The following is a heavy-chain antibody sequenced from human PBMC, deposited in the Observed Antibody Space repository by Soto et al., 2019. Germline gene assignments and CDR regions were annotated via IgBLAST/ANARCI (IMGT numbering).Heavy chain of an antibody. J-gene: IGHJ4*02. D-gene: IGHD3-10*01. CDR2: IIPIFGKA. CDR1: GGTLSTYA. Sequence: QVQLVQSGAEVKKPGSSVKVSCKASGGTLSTYAISWVRQAPGQGLEWMGGIIPIFGKANYAQMFQGRVTITADKSTSTAYMDLSSLTSADTAVYYCAREPQDGSGSYFDSWGQGTLVTVSS. CDR3: AREPQDGSGSYFDS. V-gene: IGHV1-69*06.